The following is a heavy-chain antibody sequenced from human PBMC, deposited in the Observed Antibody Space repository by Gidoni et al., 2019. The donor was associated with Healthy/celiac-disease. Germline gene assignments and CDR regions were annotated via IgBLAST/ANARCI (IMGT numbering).Heavy chain of an antibody. J-gene: IGHJ5*02. CDR2: SNPNSGGT. D-gene: IGHD3-9*01. Sequence: QVQLVQSGAEVKKPGASVKVSCKASGYTFTGYYMHWVQQAPGQGLEWMGWSNPNSGGTNYAQKFQGRVTMTRDTSISTAYMELSRLRSDDTAVYYCARGLYYDILTGYSHYNWFDPWGQGTLVTVSS. V-gene: IGHV1-2*02. CDR1: GYTFTGYY. CDR3: ARGLYYDILTGYSHYNWFDP.